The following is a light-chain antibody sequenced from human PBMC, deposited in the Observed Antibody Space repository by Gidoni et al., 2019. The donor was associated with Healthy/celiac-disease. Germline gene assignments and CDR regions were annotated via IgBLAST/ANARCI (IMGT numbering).Light chain of an antibody. CDR2: GAS. CDR3: QQYGSSPGT. V-gene: IGKV3-20*01. CDR1: QSVSSSF. Sequence: ESVLTQSPGTLSLSPGERATLSCRASQSVSSSFLAWYQQKPGQAPRLLIYGASSGSGTDFTLTISRLEPEDFAVYYCQQYGSSPGTFXQXTKVEIK. J-gene: IGKJ1*01.